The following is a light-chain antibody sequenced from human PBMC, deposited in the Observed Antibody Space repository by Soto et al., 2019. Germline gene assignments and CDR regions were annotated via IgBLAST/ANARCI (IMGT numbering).Light chain of an antibody. CDR3: CSYAGSSTVVV. CDR2: EGN. CDR1: SSDVGSYNF. V-gene: IGLV2-23*03. Sequence: QSALTQPASVSGSPGQSITISCAGTSSDVGSYNFVSWYQQHPGKAPKLMIYEGNKRPSGVSNRFSGSKSGNTASLTISGLQAADEADYYCCSYAGSSTVVVFGGGTKLTVL. J-gene: IGLJ2*01.